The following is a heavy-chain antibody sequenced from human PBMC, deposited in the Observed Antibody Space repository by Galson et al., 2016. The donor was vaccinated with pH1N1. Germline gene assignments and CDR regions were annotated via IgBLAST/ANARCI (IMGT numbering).Heavy chain of an antibody. CDR3: ASTRPQFRYFDWQKPHSFDY. Sequence: QSGAEVKKPGESLRISCEGFGYSLTNYWIVWVRQMPGKGLEWMGIIYLSDSHTTYSPSFQGQVTISADKSISTAYLEWSSLKASDTATYYCASTRPQFRYFDWQKPHSFDYWGQGTLVTVSS. CDR2: IYLSDSHT. J-gene: IGHJ4*02. D-gene: IGHD3-9*01. V-gene: IGHV5-51*01. CDR1: GYSLTNYW.